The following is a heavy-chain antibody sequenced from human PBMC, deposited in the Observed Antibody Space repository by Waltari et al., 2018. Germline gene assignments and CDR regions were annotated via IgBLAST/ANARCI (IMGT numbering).Heavy chain of an antibody. D-gene: IGHD5-18*01. J-gene: IGHJ5*02. CDR2: IYSGGDK. CDR1: GGSVSNSY. V-gene: IGHV4-4*07. CDR3: VRARVSAQTSMGGFFDP. Sequence: QVQLQESGPGLVKPSETLSLTCNVSGGSVSNSYWAWIRKPAGKGLEWIGRIYSGGDKHYNPSFKSRIPISVDTSTNQFSLTVTSVTAADTAFYYCVRARVSAQTSMGGFFDPWGQGIEVTVSS.